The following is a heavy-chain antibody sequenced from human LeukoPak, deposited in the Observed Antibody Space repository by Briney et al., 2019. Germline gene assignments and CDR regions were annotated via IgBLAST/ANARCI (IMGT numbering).Heavy chain of an antibody. J-gene: IGHJ4*02. V-gene: IGHV4-59*01. CDR2: IYYSGST. D-gene: IGHD1-26*01. CDR1: GGSISSYY. CDR3: ARDSVGATLSFFDY. Sequence: PSETLSLTRTVSGGSISSYYWSWIRQPPGKGLEWIGYIYYSGSTNYNPSLKSRVTISVDTSKNQFSLKLSSVTAADTAVYYCARDSVGATLSFFDYWGQGTLVTVSS.